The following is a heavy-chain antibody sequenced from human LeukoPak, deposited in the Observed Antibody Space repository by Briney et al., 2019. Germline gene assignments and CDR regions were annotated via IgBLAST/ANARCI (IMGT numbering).Heavy chain of an antibody. CDR3: ARGLGSQN. CDR1: GGSFSGYY. V-gene: IGHV4-34*01. J-gene: IGHJ4*02. Sequence: PSETLSLTCAVYGGSFSGYYWSWIRQPPGKGLEWIGEINHSGSTNYNPSLKSRVTISVDTSKNQFSLKLSSVTAVDTAVYYCARGLGSQNWGQGTLVTVSS. D-gene: IGHD3-16*01. CDR2: INHSGST.